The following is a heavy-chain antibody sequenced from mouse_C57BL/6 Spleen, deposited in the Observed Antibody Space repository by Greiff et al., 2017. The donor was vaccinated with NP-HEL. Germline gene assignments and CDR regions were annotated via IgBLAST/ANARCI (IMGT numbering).Heavy chain of an antibody. V-gene: IGHV14-1*01. CDR2: IDPEDGDT. J-gene: IGHJ2*01. CDR1: GFNIKDYY. Sequence: EVQLQQSGAELVRPGASVKLSCTASGFNIKDYYMHWVKQRPEQGLEWIGRIDPEDGDTEYAPKFQGKATMTADTSSNTAYLQLSSLTSEDTAVYYCTTRYYYGSSYVYFDYWGQGTTLTVSS. CDR3: TTRYYYGSSYVYFDY. D-gene: IGHD1-1*01.